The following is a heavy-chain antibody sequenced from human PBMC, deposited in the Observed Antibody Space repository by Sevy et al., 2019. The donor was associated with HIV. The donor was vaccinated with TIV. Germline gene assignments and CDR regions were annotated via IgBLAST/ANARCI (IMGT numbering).Heavy chain of an antibody. V-gene: IGHV1-8*01. J-gene: IGHJ6*02. D-gene: IGHD3-10*01. CDR1: GYTFTSYD. CDR2: MNPNRGNT. Sequence: ASVKVSCKASGYTFTSYDINWVRQATGQGLEWMGWMNPNRGNTGYAQKFQGRVTMTRNTSISTAYMELSSLRSEDTAVYYCARGGHYYGSGSYEEWDYYYYYGMDVWGQGTTVTVSS. CDR3: ARGGHYYGSGSYEEWDYYYYYGMDV.